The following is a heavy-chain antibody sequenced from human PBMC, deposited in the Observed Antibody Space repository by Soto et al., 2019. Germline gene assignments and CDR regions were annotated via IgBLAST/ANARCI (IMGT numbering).Heavy chain of an antibody. Sequence: SETLSLTCTVSGGSISSGDYYWSWIRQPPGKGLEWIGYIYYSGSTYYNPSLKSRVTISVDTSKNQFSLKLSSVTAADTAVYYCARAPGYYDSSGYYYGGYFDYWGQGTLVTAPQ. CDR3: ARAPGYYDSSGYYYGGYFDY. CDR1: GGSISSGDYY. CDR2: IYYSGST. J-gene: IGHJ4*02. V-gene: IGHV4-30-4*01. D-gene: IGHD3-22*01.